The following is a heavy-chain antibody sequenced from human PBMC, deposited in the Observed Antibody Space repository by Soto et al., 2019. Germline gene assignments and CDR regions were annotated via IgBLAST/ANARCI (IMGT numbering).Heavy chain of an antibody. V-gene: IGHV1-18*01. CDR1: GYTFTSYG. CDR2: ISAYNGNT. D-gene: IGHD3-10*01. CDR3: ARDYFTMVRGVILSWFDP. Sequence: ASVKVSCKASGYTFTSYGISWVRQAPGQGLEWMGWISAYNGNTNYAQKLQGRVTMTTDTSTSTAYMELRSLRSDDTAVYYCARDYFTMVRGVILSWFDPWGQGTLVTVSS. J-gene: IGHJ5*02.